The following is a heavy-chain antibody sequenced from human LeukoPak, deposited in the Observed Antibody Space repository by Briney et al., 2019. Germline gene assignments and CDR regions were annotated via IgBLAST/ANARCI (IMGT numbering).Heavy chain of an antibody. CDR2: IYHSGST. CDR3: ASSGSSRLRGWFDP. CDR1: GGSISSGGYS. V-gene: IGHV4-30-2*01. Sequence: PSETLSLTCAVSGGSISSGGYSWSWIRQPPGKGLEWIGYIYHSGSTYYNPSLKSRVTISVDRSKNQFSLKLSSVTAADTAVYDCASSGSSRLRGWFDPWGQGTLVTVSS. J-gene: IGHJ5*02. D-gene: IGHD6-13*01.